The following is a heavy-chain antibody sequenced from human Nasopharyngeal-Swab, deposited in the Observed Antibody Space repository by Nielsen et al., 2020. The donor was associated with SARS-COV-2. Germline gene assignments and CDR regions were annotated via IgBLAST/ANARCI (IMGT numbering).Heavy chain of an antibody. CDR3: ARGISRRTSAVGY. CDR1: DESFSGYY. V-gene: IGHV4-34*01. Sequence: SETLSLTCAVYDESFSGYYWSWIRQPPGQGLEWIGEINHSGSTNYNPSLKSRVTISVDTSKNHFSLKLSTVTAADTAVYYCARGISRRTSAVGYWGQGTLVTVSS. CDR2: INHSGST. D-gene: IGHD2-2*01. J-gene: IGHJ4*02.